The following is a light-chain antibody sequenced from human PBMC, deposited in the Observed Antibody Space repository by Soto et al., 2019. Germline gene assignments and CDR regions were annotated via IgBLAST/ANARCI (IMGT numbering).Light chain of an antibody. CDR2: GAS. Sequence: ETVLTQFPATLSSSPGERVTLSCRASQSVRSSLAWIQKKPGQAPRLLIHGASNSATGIPARFSGNGSETDFTRTISSLEPEDLAVYYCQQRENWITFGQGTRLEIK. V-gene: IGKV3-11*01. CDR1: QSVRSS. CDR3: QQRENWIT. J-gene: IGKJ5*01.